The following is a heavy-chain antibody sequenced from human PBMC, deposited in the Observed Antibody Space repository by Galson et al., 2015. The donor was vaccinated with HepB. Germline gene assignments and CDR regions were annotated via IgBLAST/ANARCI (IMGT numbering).Heavy chain of an antibody. J-gene: IGHJ4*02. CDR2: IWYDGSNK. D-gene: IGHD1-26*01. V-gene: IGHV3-33*01. CDR1: GFTFSSYG. CDR3: ARDKGGSYYTLGY. Sequence: LRLSCAASGFTFSSYGMHWVRQAPGKGLEWVAVIWYDGSNKYYADSVKGRFTISRDNSKNTLYLQMNSLRAEDTAVYYCARDKGGSYYTLGYWGQGTLVTVSS.